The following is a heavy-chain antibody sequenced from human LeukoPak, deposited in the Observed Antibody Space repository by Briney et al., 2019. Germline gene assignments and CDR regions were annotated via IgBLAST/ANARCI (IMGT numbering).Heavy chain of an antibody. Sequence: GASVKVSCKASGYIFTSYYMHWVRQAPGQGLEWMGIINPNGGSTSYAEKFQGRVTMTRDTSTSTVYMELSSLRSEDTGVYSCAREGYSGYAWQQLAPGYGMDVWGQGTTVTVSS. V-gene: IGHV1-46*01. D-gene: IGHD5-12*01. J-gene: IGHJ6*02. CDR2: INPNGGST. CDR1: GYIFTSYY. CDR3: AREGYSGYAWQQLAPGYGMDV.